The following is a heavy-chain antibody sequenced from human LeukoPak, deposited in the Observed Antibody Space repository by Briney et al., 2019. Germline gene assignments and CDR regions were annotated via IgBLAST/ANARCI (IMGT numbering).Heavy chain of an antibody. CDR3: ARGLEYSSSWYPDDAFDI. CDR2: INHSGST. Sequence: SETLSLTCAVYGGSFSGYYWSWIRQPPGKGLEWIGEINHSGSTNYNPSLKSRVTISVGTSKNQFSLKLSSVTAADTAVYYCARGLEYSSSWYPDDAFDIWGQGTMVTVSS. D-gene: IGHD6-13*01. V-gene: IGHV4-34*01. J-gene: IGHJ3*02. CDR1: GGSFSGYY.